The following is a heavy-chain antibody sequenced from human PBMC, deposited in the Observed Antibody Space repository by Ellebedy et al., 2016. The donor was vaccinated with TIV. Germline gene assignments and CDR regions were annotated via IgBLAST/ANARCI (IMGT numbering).Heavy chain of an antibody. J-gene: IGHJ6*02. CDR3: ARDVPAGARGSGSYYNSPPPTGMDV. CDR2: IWYDGSNK. D-gene: IGHD3-10*01. Sequence: GGSLRLSXAASGFTFSSYGMHWVRQAPGKGLEWVAVIWYDGSNKYYADSVKGRFTISRDNSKNTLYLQMNSLRAEDTAVYYCARDVPAGARGSGSYYNSPPPTGMDVWGQGTTVTVSS. CDR1: GFTFSSYG. V-gene: IGHV3-33*01.